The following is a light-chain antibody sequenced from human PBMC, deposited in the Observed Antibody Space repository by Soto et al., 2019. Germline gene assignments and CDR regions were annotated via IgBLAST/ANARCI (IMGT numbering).Light chain of an antibody. V-gene: IGKV1-39*01. J-gene: IGKJ1*01. CDR1: QGISTY. CDR2: AAS. CDR3: QHSTTWT. Sequence: DIQMTQSPSSLSASVGDRVTITCRASQGISTYLNWYQQKPGKAPKLLIYAASSLQSGVPSRSSGSGSETDFTLTISSLQPEDFATYSCQHSTTWTFGQGTKVDIK.